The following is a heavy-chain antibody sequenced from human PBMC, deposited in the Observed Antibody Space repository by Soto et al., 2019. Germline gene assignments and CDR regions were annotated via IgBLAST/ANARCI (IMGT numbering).Heavy chain of an antibody. CDR2: INGVGTYT. CDR1: GFTFSNYW. D-gene: IGHD3-3*01. CDR3: VRDFRSSDF. Sequence: VQLVESVGGSAQPGGSLRLSCAASGFTFSNYWIHWVRQAPGKGPMWVSRINGVGTYTNYADSVRGRFSISRDNSENTVYLQMNSLRAEDTAMYYCVRDFRSSDFWGQGTPVTVSS. J-gene: IGHJ4*02. V-gene: IGHV3-74*01.